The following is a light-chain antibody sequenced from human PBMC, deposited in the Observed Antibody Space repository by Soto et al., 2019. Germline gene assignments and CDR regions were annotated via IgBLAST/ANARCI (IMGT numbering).Light chain of an antibody. CDR1: QTISSW. V-gene: IGKV1-5*03. CDR2: KAS. Sequence: DIQMTQSPSTLSASVGDRLTITCRASQTISSWLAWYQQKPGKAPKLLIYKASSLESGVPSRFSGSGSGTEFTTTGASLQPDDFATYYCQQYNSFPGTFGQGTKVEIK. CDR3: QQYNSFPGT. J-gene: IGKJ1*01.